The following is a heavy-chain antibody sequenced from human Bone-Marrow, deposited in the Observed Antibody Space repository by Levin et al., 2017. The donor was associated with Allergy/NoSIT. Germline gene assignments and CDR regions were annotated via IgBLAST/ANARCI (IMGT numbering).Heavy chain of an antibody. V-gene: IGHV3-49*04. CDR1: GFTFGDYG. Sequence: GESLKISCAASGFTFGDYGLSWVRQAPGKGLEWVSFIRNKARGGTTEYAASVKGRFTISRDDSKNIAYLQMNSLKTEDTAVYYCTREWDYGDYSYDYWGQGTLVTVSS. J-gene: IGHJ4*02. CDR2: IRNKARGGTT. CDR3: TREWDYGDYSYDY. D-gene: IGHD4-17*01.